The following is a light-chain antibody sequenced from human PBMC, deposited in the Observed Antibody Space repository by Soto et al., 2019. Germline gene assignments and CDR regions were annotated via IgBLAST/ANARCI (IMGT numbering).Light chain of an antibody. Sequence: DIQMTQSPSTLSASVGDRVTITCRASQSISSWSAWYQQKPGKAPKLLIYKASSLESGVPSRFSGSGSGTEFTLTISSLQPDDFATYYCQQYNSYSVTFGGGTKVEIK. CDR1: QSISSW. CDR2: KAS. CDR3: QQYNSYSVT. J-gene: IGKJ4*01. V-gene: IGKV1-5*03.